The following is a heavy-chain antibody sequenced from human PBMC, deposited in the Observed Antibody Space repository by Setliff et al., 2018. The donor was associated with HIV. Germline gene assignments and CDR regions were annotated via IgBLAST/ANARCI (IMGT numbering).Heavy chain of an antibody. J-gene: IGHJ6*02. CDR1: GGPITTSTYY. CDR2: IYQSGTT. V-gene: IGHV4-39*07. CDR3: EAATVGQTGYYGIDV. D-gene: IGHD1-26*01. Sequence: SETLSLTCTVSGGPITTSTYYWGWIRQPPGKRLEWIGNIYQSGTTFYNASLRSRVTMSVDTSKNQFSLKLNFVTAADTAVYYCEAATVGQTGYYGIDVWGQGTAVTVSS.